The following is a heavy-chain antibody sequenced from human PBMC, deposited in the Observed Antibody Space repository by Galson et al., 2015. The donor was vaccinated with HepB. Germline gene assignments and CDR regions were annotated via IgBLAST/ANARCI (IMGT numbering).Heavy chain of an antibody. V-gene: IGHV3-30*04. Sequence: LRLSCAASGFTFSNYALHWVRQAPGKGLEWVALISYYDGSNKHYADSVKGRFTISRDNSKNTLYLQMDSLRPEDTALYYCARARQKYQLLRVYAMDVWGQGTTVTVSS. D-gene: IGHD2-2*01. CDR3: ARARQKYQLLRVYAMDV. J-gene: IGHJ6*02. CDR1: GFTFSNYA. CDR2: ISYYDGSNK.